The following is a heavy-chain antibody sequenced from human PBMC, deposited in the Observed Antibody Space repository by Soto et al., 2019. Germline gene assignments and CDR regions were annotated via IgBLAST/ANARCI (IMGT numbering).Heavy chain of an antibody. D-gene: IGHD3-3*01. CDR3: ARDSTYYDVWSAYYYYGMDV. CDR2: ISSSSSYI. CDR1: GFTFSSYS. Sequence: PGGSLRLSCAASGFTFSSYSMNWVRQAPGKGLEWVSSISSSSSYIYYAGSVKGRFTISRDNAKNSLYLQMNSLRAEDTAVYYCARDSTYYDVWSAYYYYGMDVWGQGTTVTVSS. V-gene: IGHV3-21*01. J-gene: IGHJ6*02.